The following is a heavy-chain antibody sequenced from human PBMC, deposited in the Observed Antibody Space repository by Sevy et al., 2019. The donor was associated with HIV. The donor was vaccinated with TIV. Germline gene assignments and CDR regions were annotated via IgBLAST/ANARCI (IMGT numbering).Heavy chain of an antibody. D-gene: IGHD3-10*01. CDR2: IYPGDSDT. Sequence: GGSLRLSCKASGYKFSDYWIGWVRQMPGKGLEWMGIIYPGDSDTKYSPSFQGHVTSSVDKSINTAYLHFSRLRATDTATYFCARHGWQMGSQFTWFDPWGLGTPVTVSS. CDR1: GYKFSDYW. CDR3: ARHGWQMGSQFTWFDP. V-gene: IGHV5-51*01. J-gene: IGHJ5*02.